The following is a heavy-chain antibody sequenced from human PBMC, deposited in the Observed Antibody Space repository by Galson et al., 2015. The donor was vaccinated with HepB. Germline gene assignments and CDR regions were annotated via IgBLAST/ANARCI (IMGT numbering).Heavy chain of an antibody. J-gene: IGHJ2*01. CDR3: ARRVNEEEQQLVFPYWYFDL. CDR1: GYSFTSYW. CDR2: IDPSDSYT. D-gene: IGHD6-13*01. Sequence: QSGAEVKKPGESLRISCKGSGYSFTSYWISWVRQMPGKGLEWMGRIDPSDSYTNYSPSFQGHVTISTDKSISTAYLQWSSLKASDTAMYYCARRVNEEEQQLVFPYWYFDLWGRDTLVTVSS. V-gene: IGHV5-10-1*01.